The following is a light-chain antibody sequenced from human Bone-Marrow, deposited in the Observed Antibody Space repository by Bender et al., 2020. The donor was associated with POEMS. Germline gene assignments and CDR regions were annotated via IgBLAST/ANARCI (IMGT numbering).Light chain of an antibody. CDR1: SSNIATNH. Sequence: QSVLTQPPSVSAAAGQKVTISCSGSSSNIATNHVSWYKQIPGTAPKLLIYENNKRPSGIPDRFSGSKSGTSATLGITGLQTGDEADYYCCSYAGGYTYVFGTGTKVTVL. CDR2: ENN. V-gene: IGLV1-51*02. J-gene: IGLJ1*01. CDR3: CSYAGGYTYV.